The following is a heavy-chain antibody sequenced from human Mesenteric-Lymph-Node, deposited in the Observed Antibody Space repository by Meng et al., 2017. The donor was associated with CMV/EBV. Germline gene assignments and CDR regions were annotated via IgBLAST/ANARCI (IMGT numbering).Heavy chain of an antibody. J-gene: IGHJ4*02. V-gene: IGHV1-24*01. CDR2: FDLEDGET. D-gene: IGHD2-2*02. Sequence: ASVKVSCKVSGYTLTELSMHWVRQAPGKGLEWMGRFDLEDGETIYAQKFQGRVTMTEDTSTDTAYMELSSLRSDDTALYYCARDTRESVPAGIHWTYWGQGTLVTVSS. CDR3: ARDTRESVPAGIHWTY. CDR1: GYTLTELS.